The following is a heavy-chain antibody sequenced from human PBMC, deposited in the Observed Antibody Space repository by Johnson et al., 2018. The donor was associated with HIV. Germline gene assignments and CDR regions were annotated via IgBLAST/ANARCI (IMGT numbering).Heavy chain of an antibody. J-gene: IGHJ3*02. V-gene: IGHV3-20*04. CDR2: INWNGGST. Sequence: EVQLVESGGGVIRPGGSLRLSCAASGFTFNDYAMSWVRQPPGKGLEWVSDINWNGGSTGYADSVKGRFTVSRDNAKNSLYLRMNSLRAEDTALYYCARAVGYSGSGSAFDIWGQGTRVTVSS. CDR1: GFTFNDYA. CDR3: ARAVGYSGSGSAFDI. D-gene: IGHD3-10*01.